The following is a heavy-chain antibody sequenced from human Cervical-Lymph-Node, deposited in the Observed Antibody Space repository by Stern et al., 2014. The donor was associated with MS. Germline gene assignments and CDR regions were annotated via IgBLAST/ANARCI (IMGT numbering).Heavy chain of an antibody. J-gene: IGHJ4*02. CDR1: GGSMNSRPYY. CDR3: AREGETSDFFPFDY. Sequence: QVQLQESGPGLVKPSQTLSLTCTVSGGSMNSRPYYWNWLRQPAGKALEWIGRIYISGSTNYNPSLESRVTISIDTSKNQLSPQLRFVTAADTAVYYCAREGETSDFFPFDYWGQGAQVIVSS. V-gene: IGHV4-61*02. D-gene: IGHD3/OR15-3a*01. CDR2: IYISGST.